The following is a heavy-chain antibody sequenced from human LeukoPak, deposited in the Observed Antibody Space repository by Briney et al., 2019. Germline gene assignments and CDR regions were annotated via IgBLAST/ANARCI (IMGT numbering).Heavy chain of an antibody. CDR2: INPNSGGT. CDR1: GYTFTGYY. V-gene: IGHV1-2*02. Sequence: GASVKVSCKASGYTFTGYYMHWVRQAPGQGLEWMGWINPNSGGTNYAQKFQGRVTMTRDTSISTAYMELSRLRSDDTAVYYCARGYYYGSGSYTSFDPWGQGTPVTVSS. J-gene: IGHJ5*02. CDR3: ARGYYYGSGSYTSFDP. D-gene: IGHD3-10*01.